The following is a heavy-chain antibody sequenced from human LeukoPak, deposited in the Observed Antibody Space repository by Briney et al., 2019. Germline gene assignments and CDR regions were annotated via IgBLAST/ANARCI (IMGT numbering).Heavy chain of an antibody. CDR3: AGGRYFDWSKNSDAFDT. CDR2: IYHSGST. CDR1: GGSISSGGYS. J-gene: IGHJ3*02. D-gene: IGHD3-9*01. Sequence: SETLSLTCAVSGGSISSGGYSWSWIRQPPGKGLEWIGYIYHSGSTYYNPSLKSRVTISVDRSKSQFSLKLSSVTAADTAVYYCAGGRYFDWSKNSDAFDTWGQGTMVTVSS. V-gene: IGHV4-30-2*01.